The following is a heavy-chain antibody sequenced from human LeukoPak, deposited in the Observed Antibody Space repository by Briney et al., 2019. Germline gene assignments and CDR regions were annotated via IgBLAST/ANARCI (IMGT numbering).Heavy chain of an antibody. CDR1: GFTFSSYA. D-gene: IGHD2/OR15-2a*01. CDR3: AKYLRGGEYLPRQAFDY. V-gene: IGHV3-23*01. CDR2: ISGTGSST. J-gene: IGHJ4*02. Sequence: GGSLRLSCAASGFTFSSYAMTWVRQAPGKGLEWVSAISGTGSSTYYADSVKGRFTISRDNFKNTLYLQMNSLRAEDTAVYYCAKYLRGGEYLPRQAFDYWGQGTLVTVSS.